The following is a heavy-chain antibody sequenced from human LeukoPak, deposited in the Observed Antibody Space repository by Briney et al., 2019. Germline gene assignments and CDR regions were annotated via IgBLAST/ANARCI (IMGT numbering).Heavy chain of an antibody. CDR3: TGPPD. Sequence: GGSLRLSCAASGLSVSDAWMSWVRQAPGQGLEWVGRIKGKTAGGTTDYVASVKGRFTISIDDSINTLYLQMNSLSTEDTAVYYCTGPPDWGQGTLVTVSS. V-gene: IGHV3-15*01. CDR2: IKGKTAGGTT. J-gene: IGHJ4*02. CDR1: GLSVSDAW.